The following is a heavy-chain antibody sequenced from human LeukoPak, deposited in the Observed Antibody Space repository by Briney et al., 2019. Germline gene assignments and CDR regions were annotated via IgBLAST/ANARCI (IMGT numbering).Heavy chain of an antibody. J-gene: IGHJ5*02. CDR1: GGSISSGGYY. Sequence: PSQTLSLTCTVSGGSISSGGYYWSWIRQPPGKGLEWIGCIYHSGSTYYNPSLKSRVTISVDRSKNQFSLKLSSVTAADTAVYYCARSIPSRGFDPWGQGTLVTVSS. CDR3: ARSIPSRGFDP. V-gene: IGHV4-30-2*01. CDR2: IYHSGST. D-gene: IGHD2-21*01.